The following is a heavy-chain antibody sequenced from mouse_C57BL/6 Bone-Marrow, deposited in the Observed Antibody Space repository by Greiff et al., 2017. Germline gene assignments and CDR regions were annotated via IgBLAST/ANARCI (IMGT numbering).Heavy chain of an antibody. CDR1: GYSITSGYY. CDR3: ARDLAYPFDD. J-gene: IGHJ2*01. Sequence: EVKLMESGPGLVKPSQSLSLTCSVTGYSITSGYYWNWIRQFPGNKLEWMGYISYDGSNNYNPSLKNRISITRDTSKNQFFLKLNSVTTEDTATYYCARDLAYPFDDWGQGTTLTVSS. V-gene: IGHV3-6*01. D-gene: IGHD2-10*01. CDR2: ISYDGSN.